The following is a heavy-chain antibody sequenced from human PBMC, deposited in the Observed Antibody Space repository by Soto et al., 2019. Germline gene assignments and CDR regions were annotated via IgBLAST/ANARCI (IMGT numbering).Heavy chain of an antibody. D-gene: IGHD3-9*01. CDR1: GGSISSYY. CDR3: ARHVGDYDILTGYLGTEAFDI. V-gene: IGHV4-59*08. J-gene: IGHJ3*02. Sequence: SETLSLTCTVSGGSISSYYWSWIRQPPGKGLEWIGYIYYSGSTNYNPSLKSRVTISVDTSKNQLSMKLSSVTAADTAVYDCARHVGDYDILTGYLGTEAFDIWGQGTMVTVSS. CDR2: IYYSGST.